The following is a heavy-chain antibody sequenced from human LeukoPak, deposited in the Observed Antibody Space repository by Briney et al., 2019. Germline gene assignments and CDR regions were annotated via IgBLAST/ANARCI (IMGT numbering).Heavy chain of an antibody. CDR2: ISGSGGST. D-gene: IGHD3-3*01. Sequence: GGSLRLSCAASGFTFSSYAMSWVRQAPGKGLEWVSAISGSGGSTYYADSVKGRFTMSRDNSKNTLYLQMNSLRAEDTAVYYCAKAPNYDFWSGYDPFDPWGQGTLATVSS. CDR3: AKAPNYDFWSGYDPFDP. J-gene: IGHJ5*02. V-gene: IGHV3-23*01. CDR1: GFTFSSYA.